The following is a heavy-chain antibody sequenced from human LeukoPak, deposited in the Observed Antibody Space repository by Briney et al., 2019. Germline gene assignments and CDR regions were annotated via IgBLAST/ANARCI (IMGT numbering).Heavy chain of an antibody. D-gene: IGHD6-19*01. CDR1: GFTVSSNY. V-gene: IGHV3-53*01. Sequence: GGSLRLSCATSGFTVSSNYMSWVRQAPGKGLEWVSVIYDSGTTYYADSVKGRFLIFRDTSKNTVNLQMNSLRVEDTAVYYCAGRRSSGWYAYWGQGTLVTVSS. CDR3: AGRRSSGWYAY. J-gene: IGHJ4*02. CDR2: IYDSGTT.